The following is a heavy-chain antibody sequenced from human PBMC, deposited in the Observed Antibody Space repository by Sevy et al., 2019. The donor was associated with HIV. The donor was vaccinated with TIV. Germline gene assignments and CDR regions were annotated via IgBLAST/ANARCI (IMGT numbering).Heavy chain of an antibody. CDR1: GYTFTDYY. D-gene: IGHD3-10*01. Sequence: ASVNVSCKASGYTFTDYYVHWVRQAPGQGLEWMGRINPISGGTNYAQKFQGRVTMTRDTSISTAYMELSSLRSDDTAVYYCARAQNRDGGSVNYWGQGTLVTVSS. CDR3: ARAQNRDGGSVNY. CDR2: INPISGGT. V-gene: IGHV1-2*06. J-gene: IGHJ4*02.